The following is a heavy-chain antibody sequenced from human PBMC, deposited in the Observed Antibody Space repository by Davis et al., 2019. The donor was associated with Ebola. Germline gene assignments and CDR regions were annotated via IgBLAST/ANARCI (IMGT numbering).Heavy chain of an antibody. CDR3: ARGATVVVPAATPSWFDP. D-gene: IGHD2-2*02. J-gene: IGHJ5*02. Sequence: PSETLSLTCAVSGGSISSSYWWSWVRQPPGKGLEWIGEVYHDGSTKSNPSLKSRVTISVDTSKNQFSLKLSSVTAADTAVYYCARGATVVVPAATPSWFDPWGQGTLVTVSS. CDR2: VYHDGST. CDR1: GGSISSSYW. V-gene: IGHV4-4*02.